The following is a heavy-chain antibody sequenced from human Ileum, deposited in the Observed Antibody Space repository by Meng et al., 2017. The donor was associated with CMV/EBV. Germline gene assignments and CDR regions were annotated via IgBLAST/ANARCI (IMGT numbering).Heavy chain of an antibody. CDR3: ATRAPKSESYLYFDY. CDR1: GFTFSSYS. Sequence: GESLKISCAASGFTFSSYSMNWVRQAPGKGLEWVSFISSGDHYIYYADSVKGRFTISRDNAKNSLYLQINSLRAEDTAVYYCATRAPKSESYLYFDYWGQGTLVTVSS. J-gene: IGHJ4*02. V-gene: IGHV3-21*01. CDR2: ISSGDHYI. D-gene: IGHD1-26*01.